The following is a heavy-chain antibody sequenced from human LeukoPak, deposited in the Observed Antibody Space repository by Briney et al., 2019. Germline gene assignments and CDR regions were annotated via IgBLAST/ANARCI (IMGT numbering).Heavy chain of an antibody. V-gene: IGHV4-39*02. CDR1: GGSISSSSYY. CDR2: IYYSGST. Sequence: SETLSLTCTVSGGSISSSSYYWGWLRQPPGKGLEWIGSIYYSGSTYYNPSLKSRVTISVDTSKNQFSLKLSSVTAADTAVYYCAREHGYSYGYYWFDPWGQGTLVTVSS. J-gene: IGHJ5*02. D-gene: IGHD5-18*01. CDR3: AREHGYSYGYYWFDP.